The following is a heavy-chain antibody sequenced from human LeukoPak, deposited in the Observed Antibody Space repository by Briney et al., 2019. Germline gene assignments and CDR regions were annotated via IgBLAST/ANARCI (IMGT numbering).Heavy chain of an antibody. V-gene: IGHV1-18*01. CDR2: ISAYNGNT. J-gene: IGHJ4*02. CDR3: ARADRITMVRGSYDY. Sequence: ASVKVSCKASGYTFTSYGISWVRQAPGQGLEWMGWISAYNGNTNYAQKLQGRVTMTTDTSTSTAYMEPRSLRSDDTAVYYCARADRITMVRGSYDYWGQGTLVTVSS. CDR1: GYTFTSYG. D-gene: IGHD3-10*01.